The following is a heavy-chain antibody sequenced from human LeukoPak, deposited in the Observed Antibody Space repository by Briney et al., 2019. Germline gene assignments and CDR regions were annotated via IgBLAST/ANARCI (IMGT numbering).Heavy chain of an antibody. CDR2: VRDSGDNT. CDR1: GFRFSSYA. CDR3: ANDYGLGTYSRY. J-gene: IGHJ4*02. D-gene: IGHD3-10*01. V-gene: IGHV3-23*01. Sequence: GGSLRLSCAVSGFRFSSYAMSWVRQAPGKGLEWVAVVRDSGDNTHYVNSVKGRFTISRDNSKNTLYLLMNSLRGEDTAVYYCANDYGLGTYSRYWGQGTLVTVSS.